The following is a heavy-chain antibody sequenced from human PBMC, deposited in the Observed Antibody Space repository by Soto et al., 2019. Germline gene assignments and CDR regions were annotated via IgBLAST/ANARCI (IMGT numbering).Heavy chain of an antibody. V-gene: IGHV4-59*08. J-gene: IGHJ4*02. D-gene: IGHD4-17*01. Sequence: QVQLQESGPGLVKPSETLSLTCTVSGGSISSYYWSWIRQPPGKGLEWIGYIYYSGSTNYNPSLKSRVPIPVDTSKNQFSLKLSSVTAADTAVYYCARRYGPGFDYWGQGTLVTVSS. CDR3: ARRYGPGFDY. CDR1: GGSISSYY. CDR2: IYYSGST.